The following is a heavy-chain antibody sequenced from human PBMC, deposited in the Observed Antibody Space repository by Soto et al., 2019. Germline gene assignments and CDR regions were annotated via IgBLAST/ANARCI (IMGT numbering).Heavy chain of an antibody. CDR2: IYYSGST. D-gene: IGHD4-17*01. J-gene: IGHJ5*02. Sequence: HLQLQESGPGLVKPSETLSLTCTVSGGSISSSRSYGGWIRQPPWKGLERIGYIYYSGSTNYTPSLKGGVTTYVDTSKNQCSLKLNSVTADDTAVYYCSRQPSGVATVTSVINWFDPGGQVALVTVSS. V-gene: IGHV4-39*01. CDR1: GGSISSSRSY. CDR3: SRQPSGVATVTSVINWFDP.